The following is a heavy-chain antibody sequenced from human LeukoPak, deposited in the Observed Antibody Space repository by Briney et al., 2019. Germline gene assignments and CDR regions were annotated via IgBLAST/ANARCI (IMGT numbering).Heavy chain of an antibody. CDR2: IYPGDSDT. D-gene: IGHD3-22*01. Sequence: GESLKISCQGSGYRFNSYWIGWVRPMPGKGPEWKGIIYPGDSDTRYSPSFQGQVTISADKSISTAYLQWSSLKASDTAMYYCARPRSSYYYDSSGYSAFDIWGQGTMVTVSS. J-gene: IGHJ3*02. V-gene: IGHV5-51*01. CDR3: ARPRSSYYYDSSGYSAFDI. CDR1: GYRFNSYW.